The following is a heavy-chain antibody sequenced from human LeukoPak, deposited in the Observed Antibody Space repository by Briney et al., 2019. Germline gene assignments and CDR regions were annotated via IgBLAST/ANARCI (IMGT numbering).Heavy chain of an antibody. CDR1: GYTFTGYY. CDR3: ARYYYDSSGYNDY. J-gene: IGHJ4*02. V-gene: IGHV1-2*02. D-gene: IGHD3-22*01. CDR2: INPNSGGT. Sequence: ASVKVSCKAFGYTFTGYYMHWVRQAPGQGLEWMGWINPNSGGTNYAQKFQGRVTMTRDTSISTAYMELSRLRSDDTAVYYCARYYYDSSGYNDYWGQGTLVTVSS.